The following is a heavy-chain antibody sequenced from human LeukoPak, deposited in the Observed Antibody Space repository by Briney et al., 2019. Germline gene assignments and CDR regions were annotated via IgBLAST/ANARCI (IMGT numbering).Heavy chain of an antibody. CDR3: ARGGYDYVWGSYRPVGFDY. V-gene: IGHV4-34*01. Sequence: PSETLSLTCAVYGGSFSGYYWSWIRQPPGKGLEWIGEINHSGSTNYNPSLKSRVAISVDTSKNQFSLKLSSVTAADTAVYYCARGGYDYVWGSYRPVGFDYWGQGTLVTVSS. J-gene: IGHJ4*02. D-gene: IGHD3-16*02. CDR1: GGSFSGYY. CDR2: INHSGST.